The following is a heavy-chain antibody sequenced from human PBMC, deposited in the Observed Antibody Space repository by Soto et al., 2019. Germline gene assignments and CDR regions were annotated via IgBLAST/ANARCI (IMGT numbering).Heavy chain of an antibody. Sequence: PGGSLRLSCAASGFTFSSYSLNWVRQAPGKGLEWVSSISSSSSYIYYADSVKGRFTISRDNAKNSLYLQMNSLRAEDTAVYYCASGSYSYGSNHFDYWGQGTLVTVSS. V-gene: IGHV3-21*01. D-gene: IGHD5-18*01. J-gene: IGHJ4*02. CDR1: GFTFSSYS. CDR2: ISSSSSYI. CDR3: ASGSYSYGSNHFDY.